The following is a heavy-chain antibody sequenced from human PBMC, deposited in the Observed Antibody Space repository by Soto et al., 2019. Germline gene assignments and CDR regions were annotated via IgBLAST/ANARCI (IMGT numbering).Heavy chain of an antibody. CDR1: GGSISSGGYY. CDR2: IYYSGST. V-gene: IGHV4-31*03. Sequence: SETLSLTCTVSGGSISSGGYYWSWIRQHPGKGLEWIGYIYYSGSTYYNPSPKSRVTISVDTSKNQFSLKLSSVTAADTAVYYCARDLLAGDNYGDYVGAFDIWGQGTMVTVSS. J-gene: IGHJ3*02. D-gene: IGHD4-17*01. CDR3: ARDLLAGDNYGDYVGAFDI.